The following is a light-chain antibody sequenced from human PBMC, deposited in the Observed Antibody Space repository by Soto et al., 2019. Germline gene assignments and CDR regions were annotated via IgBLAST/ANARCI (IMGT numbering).Light chain of an antibody. CDR1: QRVSNY. Sequence: EIVLTQSPATLSLSPGERATLSCRASQRVSNYLAWYQQKPGQAPRLLIYDASNRATGTPTRFSGSGSGTDFTLTISSLEPEYFAVYYCQQRSNWPPLTFGGGTKVEIK. CDR3: QQRSNWPPLT. CDR2: DAS. J-gene: IGKJ4*01. V-gene: IGKV3-11*01.